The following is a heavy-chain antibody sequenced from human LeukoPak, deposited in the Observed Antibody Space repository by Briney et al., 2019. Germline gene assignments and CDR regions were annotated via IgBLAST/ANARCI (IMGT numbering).Heavy chain of an antibody. D-gene: IGHD6-13*01. CDR3: ARDLAYSSSSLTFDI. J-gene: IGHJ3*02. V-gene: IGHV1-2*02. CDR1: GYTFSGYY. CDR2: INPNSGGT. Sequence: ASVKVSCKASGYTFSGYYMHWVRQAPGQGLEWMGWINPNSGGTNYAQKFQRRVTMTRDTSISTAYMELSRLRSDDTAVYYCARDLAYSSSSLTFDIWGQGTMVTVSS.